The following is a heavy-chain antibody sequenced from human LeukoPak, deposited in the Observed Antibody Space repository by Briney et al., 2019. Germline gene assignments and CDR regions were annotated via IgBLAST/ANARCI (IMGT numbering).Heavy chain of an antibody. CDR3: AREEMAAAGKLAFDY. D-gene: IGHD6-13*01. J-gene: IGHJ4*02. Sequence: ASVKVSCKASGGTFSSYTISWVRQAPGQGLEWMGRIIPILGIANYAQKFQGRVTITADKSTSTAYMELSSLRSEDTAVYYCAREEMAAAGKLAFDYWGQGTLVTVSS. CDR1: GGTFSSYT. V-gene: IGHV1-69*04. CDR2: IIPILGIA.